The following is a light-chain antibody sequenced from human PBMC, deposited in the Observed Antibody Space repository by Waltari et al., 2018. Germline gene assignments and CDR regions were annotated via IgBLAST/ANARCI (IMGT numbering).Light chain of an antibody. CDR2: DDS. V-gene: IGLV3-21*03. Sequence: SYVLTQPPSVPVAPGKTATLTCGGDTFGSQSLHWYQQRPGQAPVEVVFDDSDRPSGTPERFSGSNSGNTATLTISRAEAGHEADYFCQVWDSSSNHVVFGGGTKLTVL. CDR3: QVWDSSSNHVV. J-gene: IGLJ2*01. CDR1: TFGSQS.